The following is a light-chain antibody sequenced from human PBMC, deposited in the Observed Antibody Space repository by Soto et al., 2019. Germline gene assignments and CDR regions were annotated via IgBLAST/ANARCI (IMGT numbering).Light chain of an antibody. CDR2: DVS. J-gene: IGLJ1*01. CDR1: SSDVGGYNY. V-gene: IGLV2-14*03. Sequence: QSALTRPASVSGSPGQSITISCTGTSSDVGGYNYVSWYQHHPGKAPKLIIFDVSNRPSGVSNPFSGSKSGNTASLTISALQPEDEADYYCSSYTTSNTRQIVFGTGTKVTVL. CDR3: SSYTTSNTRQIV.